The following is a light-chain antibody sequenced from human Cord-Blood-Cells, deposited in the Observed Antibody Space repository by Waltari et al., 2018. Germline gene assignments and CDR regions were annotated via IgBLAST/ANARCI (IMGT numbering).Light chain of an antibody. V-gene: IGKV1-9*01. J-gene: IGKJ1*01. CDR3: QQLNSYPRT. CDR2: AAS. Sequence: IQLTQSPSSLSASVGDRVTITCLASQGISSYLAWYHQKPGKAPKLLIYAASTLQSGVPSRFSGSGSGTDFTLTISSLQAEDFATYCCQQLNSYPRTFGQGTKVEIK. CDR1: QGISSY.